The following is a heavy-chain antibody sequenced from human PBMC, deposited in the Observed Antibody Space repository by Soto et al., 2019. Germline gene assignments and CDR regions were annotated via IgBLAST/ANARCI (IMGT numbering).Heavy chain of an antibody. CDR3: ARESSDIVVVPAAIGPYYYGMDV. V-gene: IGHV1-69*13. J-gene: IGHJ6*02. CDR2: IIPIFGTA. D-gene: IGHD2-2*02. CDR1: GGTFSSYA. Sequence: SVKVSCKASGGTFSSYAISWVRQAPGQGLEWMGGIIPIFGTANYAQKFQGRVTITADESTSTAYMELSSLRSEDTAVYYCARESSDIVVVPAAIGPYYYGMDVWGQGATVTVSS.